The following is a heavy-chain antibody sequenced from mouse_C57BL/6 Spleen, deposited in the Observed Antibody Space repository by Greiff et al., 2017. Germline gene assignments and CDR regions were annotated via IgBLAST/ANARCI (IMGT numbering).Heavy chain of an antibody. V-gene: IGHV1-82*01. CDR2: IYPGDGDT. CDR1: GYAFSSSW. D-gene: IGHD1-1*01. J-gene: IGHJ2*01. Sequence: QVQLQQSGPELVKPGASVKISCKASGYAFSSSWMNWVKQRPGKGLEWIGRIYPGDGDTNYNGKFKGKATLTADKSSSTAYMQLSSLTSEDSAVYFCARGGFITTVVAPFDYWGQGTTLTVSS. CDR3: ARGGFITTVVAPFDY.